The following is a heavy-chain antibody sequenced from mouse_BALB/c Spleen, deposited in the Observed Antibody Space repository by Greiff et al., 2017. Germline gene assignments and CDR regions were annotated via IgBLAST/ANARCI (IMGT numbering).Heavy chain of an antibody. CDR2: ISYDGSN. V-gene: IGHV3-6*02. Sequence: DVQLQESGPGLVKPSQSLSLTCSVTGYSITSGYYWNWIRQFPGNKLEWMGYISYDGSNNYNPSLKNRISITRDTSKNQFFLKFNSVTTEDTATYSCARGDYRYGGYAMDYWGQGTSVTVSS. CDR1: GYSITSGYY. CDR3: ARGDYRYGGYAMDY. D-gene: IGHD2-14*01. J-gene: IGHJ4*01.